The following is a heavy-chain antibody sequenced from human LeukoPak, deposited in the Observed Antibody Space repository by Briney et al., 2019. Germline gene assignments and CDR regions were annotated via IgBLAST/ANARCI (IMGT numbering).Heavy chain of an antibody. V-gene: IGHV1-2*02. J-gene: IGHJ4*02. Sequence: GASVKVSCKASGYTFTDRYIHWVRQAPGPGLKWMGWINPDSGDTYYTQKFQGRITMTRDTSISTVYMELTRLTSDDTAVYYCARENIIGGIVDGEDYWGQGTLVTVSS. D-gene: IGHD3-16*01. CDR2: INPDSGDT. CDR1: GYTFTDRY. CDR3: ARENIIGGIVDGEDY.